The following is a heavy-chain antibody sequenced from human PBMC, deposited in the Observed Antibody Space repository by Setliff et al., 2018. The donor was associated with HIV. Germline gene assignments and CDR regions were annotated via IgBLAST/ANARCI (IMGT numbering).Heavy chain of an antibody. Sequence: SETLSLTCTVSGGAMNNNYWSWIRQPAGKGLEWIGRIYIRGTNYNPSLKTRLTMSLDTSSNQFSLNLNSVTAADTAVYYCARGSWGSWRFDYWGRGTLVTVSS. V-gene: IGHV4-4*07. D-gene: IGHD6-13*01. J-gene: IGHJ4*02. CDR3: ARGSWGSWRFDY. CDR1: GGAMNNNY. CDR2: IYIRGT.